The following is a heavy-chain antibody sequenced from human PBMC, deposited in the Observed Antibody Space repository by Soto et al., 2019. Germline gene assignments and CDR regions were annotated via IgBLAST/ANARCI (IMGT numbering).Heavy chain of an antibody. CDR2: IKQDGSEK. Sequence: PGGSLRLSCAASGFTFSSYWMSWVRQAPGKWLEWVANIKQDGSEKYYVDSVKGRFTISRDNAKNSLYLQMNSLRAEDTAVYYCARDHMQQLVFDYYYGMDVWGQGXTVTVYS. J-gene: IGHJ6*02. V-gene: IGHV3-7*01. CDR3: ARDHMQQLVFDYYYGMDV. D-gene: IGHD6-13*01. CDR1: GFTFSSYW.